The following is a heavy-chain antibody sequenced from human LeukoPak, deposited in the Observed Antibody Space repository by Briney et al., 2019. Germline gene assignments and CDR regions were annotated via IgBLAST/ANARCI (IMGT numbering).Heavy chain of an antibody. J-gene: IGHJ6*03. V-gene: IGHV3-7*01. Sequence: QPGGSLRLSCAASGFTFNSYWMTWVRQAPGKGLEWVANINQDGSEKYYVDSVKGRFTVSRDNAKNSLYLQMNSLGAQDTAVYYCARDQKYYSYMDVGGKGTTVTVSS. CDR2: INQDGSEK. CDR3: ARDQKYYSYMDV. CDR1: GFTFNSYW.